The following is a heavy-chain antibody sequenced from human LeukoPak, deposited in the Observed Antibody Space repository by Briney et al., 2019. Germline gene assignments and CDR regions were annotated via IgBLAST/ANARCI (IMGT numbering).Heavy chain of an antibody. J-gene: IGHJ4*02. D-gene: IGHD5-18*01. CDR1: GFTFSSYS. CDR3: ARGSGVQVWSSLDY. V-gene: IGHV3-21*01. CDR2: ISSSGSYI. Sequence: GGSLRLSCAASGFTFSSYSVNWVRQAPGKGLAGVSSISSSGSYIYYADSVKGRFTFSRDNAKNSLYLQMNSLRAEDTAVYYCARGSGVQVWSSLDYWGQGTLVTVSS.